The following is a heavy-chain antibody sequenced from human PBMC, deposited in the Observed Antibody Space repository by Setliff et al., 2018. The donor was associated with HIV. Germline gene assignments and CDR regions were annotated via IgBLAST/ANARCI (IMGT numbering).Heavy chain of an antibody. CDR3: ARAGYDYGDLSGMDV. CDR2: INPSGGST. J-gene: IGHJ6*02. V-gene: IGHV1-46*01. D-gene: IGHD4-17*01. Sequence: GASVKVSCKASGYTFTSYYMHWVRQAPGQGLEWMGIINPSGGSTSYAQKFQGRVTMTRDTSTSTVYMELSSLRSVDTAVYYCARAGYDYGDLSGMDVWGQGTTVTSP. CDR1: GYTFTSYY.